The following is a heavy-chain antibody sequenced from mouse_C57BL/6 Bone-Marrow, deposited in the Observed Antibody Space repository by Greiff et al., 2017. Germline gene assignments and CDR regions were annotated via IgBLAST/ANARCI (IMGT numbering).Heavy chain of an antibody. J-gene: IGHJ1*03. V-gene: IGHV1-81*01. D-gene: IGHD1-2*01. CDR2: IYPRSGNT. Sequence: VKLVESGAELARPGASVKLSCKASGYTFTSYGISWVKQRTGQGLEWIGEIYPRSGNTYYNEKFKGKATLTADKSSSTAYMELRSLTSEDSAVYFCARLKGTTAPYWYFDVWGTGTTVTVSS. CDR3: ARLKGTTAPYWYFDV. CDR1: GYTFTSYG.